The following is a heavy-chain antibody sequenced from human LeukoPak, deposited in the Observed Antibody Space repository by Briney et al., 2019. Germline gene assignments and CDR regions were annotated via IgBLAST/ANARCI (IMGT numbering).Heavy chain of an antibody. Sequence: GGSLRLSCAASGFTFSNYWMSWVRQAPGKGLEWVANIKNDGSKKYYVDSVKGRFTISRDNAKNSLYLQMNSLRVEDTAVYYCASLNNDDYWGQGTLVTVPS. CDR1: GFTFSNYW. CDR2: IKNDGSKK. CDR3: ASLNNDDY. V-gene: IGHV3-7*01. D-gene: IGHD1-1*01. J-gene: IGHJ4*02.